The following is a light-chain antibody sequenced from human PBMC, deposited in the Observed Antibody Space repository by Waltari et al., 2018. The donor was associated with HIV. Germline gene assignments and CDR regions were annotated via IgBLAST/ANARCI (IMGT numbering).Light chain of an antibody. CDR1: SSDIGAYDF. J-gene: IGLJ2*01. CDR3: SSYGDSLKVL. V-gene: IGLV2-8*01. Sequence: QSALTQPPPASGSLGQSVTISCTGPSSDIGAYDFVSWFQQHPHSAPKLLLYEVTRRPSTVSDRFSGSRSGNSAFLTVAGLQPDDEATYCCSSYGDSLKVLFGGGTNVTVL. CDR2: EVT.